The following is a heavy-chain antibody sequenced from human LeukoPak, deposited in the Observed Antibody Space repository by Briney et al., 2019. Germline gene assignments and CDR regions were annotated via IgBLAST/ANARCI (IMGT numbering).Heavy chain of an antibody. J-gene: IGHJ4*02. V-gene: IGHV3-30*03. Sequence: PGGSLRLSCATSGFSFSNAWMNWVRQAPGKGLEWVAVTSSDLNVKLYADSVKGRFTISRDNSRSTLYLQMNNLRPEDTAIYYCAREGYYGSGSPPSLYFDYWGQGTLVTVSS. CDR3: AREGYYGSGSPPSLYFDY. CDR1: GFSFSNAW. D-gene: IGHD3-10*01. CDR2: TSSDLNVK.